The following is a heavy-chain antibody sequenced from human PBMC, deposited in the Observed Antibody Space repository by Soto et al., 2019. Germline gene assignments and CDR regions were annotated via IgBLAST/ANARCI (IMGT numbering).Heavy chain of an antibody. CDR1: GFTFSSYA. Sequence: GGSLRLSCAASGFTFSSYAMSWVRQAPGKGLEWVSYISSSGSTIYYADSVKGRFTISRDNAKNSLYLQMNSLRAEDTAVYYCARELGSGWYPSGYYGMDVWGQGTTVTVSS. D-gene: IGHD6-19*01. V-gene: IGHV3-48*03. CDR2: ISSSGSTI. CDR3: ARELGSGWYPSGYYGMDV. J-gene: IGHJ6*02.